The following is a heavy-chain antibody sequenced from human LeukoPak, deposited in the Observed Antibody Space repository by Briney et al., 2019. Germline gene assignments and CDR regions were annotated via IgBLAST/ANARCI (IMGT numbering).Heavy chain of an antibody. CDR1: GFTFSSYA. V-gene: IGHV3-23*01. CDR3: ANPGVDTAMALDY. Sequence: PGGSLRLSCAASGFTFSSYAMSWVRQAPGKGLEWVSAISGSGGSTYYADSVKGRFTISRDNSKNTLYLQMNSLRAEDTAVFYCANPGVDTAMALDYWGQGTLVTVSS. D-gene: IGHD5-18*01. J-gene: IGHJ4*02. CDR2: ISGSGGST.